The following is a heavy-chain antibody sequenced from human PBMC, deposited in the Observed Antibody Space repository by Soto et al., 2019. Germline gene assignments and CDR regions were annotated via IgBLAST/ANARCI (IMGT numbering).Heavy chain of an antibody. J-gene: IGHJ5*02. CDR3: ARKTHSSSWYDWFDP. CDR2: ISAYNGNT. CDR1: GYTFTSYG. Sequence: ASVKVSCKASGYTFTSYGISWVRQAPGQGLEWMGWISAYNGNTNYAQKLQGRVTMTTDTSTSTAYMELRSLRSDDTDVYYCARKTHSSSWYDWFDPWGQGTLVTVSS. V-gene: IGHV1-18*04. D-gene: IGHD6-13*01.